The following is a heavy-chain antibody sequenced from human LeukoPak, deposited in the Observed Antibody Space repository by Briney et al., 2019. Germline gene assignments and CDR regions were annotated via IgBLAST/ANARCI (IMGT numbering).Heavy chain of an antibody. V-gene: IGHV4-34*01. CDR3: ARVAPYYYYYMDV. J-gene: IGHJ6*03. CDR1: GGSFSGYY. CDR2: INHSGST. Sequence: SETLSLTCAVYGGSFSGYYWSWIRQPPGEGLEWIGEINHSGSTNYNPSLKSRVTISVDTSKNQFSLKLSSVTAADTAVYYCARVAPYYYYYMDVWGKGTTVTISS.